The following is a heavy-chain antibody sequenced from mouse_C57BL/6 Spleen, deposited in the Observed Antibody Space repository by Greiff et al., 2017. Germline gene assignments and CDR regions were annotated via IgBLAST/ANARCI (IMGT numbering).Heavy chain of an antibody. CDR2: IYPGDGGT. D-gene: IGHD1-1*01. CDR1: GYAFSSSW. Sequence: VQLQQSGPELVKPGASVKISCKASGYAFSSSWMHWVKQRPGKGLEWIGRIYPGDGGTNYNGKFKGKATLTADKSSSTAYMQLSSLTSEDSAVYFCARPYGSSPYWYFDVWGTGTTVTVSS. CDR3: ARPYGSSPYWYFDV. V-gene: IGHV1-82*01. J-gene: IGHJ1*03.